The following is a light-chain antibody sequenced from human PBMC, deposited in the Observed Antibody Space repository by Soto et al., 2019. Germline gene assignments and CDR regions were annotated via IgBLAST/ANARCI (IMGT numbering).Light chain of an antibody. J-gene: IGLJ1*01. V-gene: IGLV1-47*01. CDR2: RNN. CDR1: SSSIGSNY. CDR3: AAWDDSLSGRYV. Sequence: QSVLTQPPSASGTPGQRVTISCSGSSSSIGSNYVYWYQQLPGTAPKLLISRNNQRPSGVPDRFSGSKSGTSASLAISGLRSEDEADYFCAAWDDSLSGRYVFGTGTKLTVL.